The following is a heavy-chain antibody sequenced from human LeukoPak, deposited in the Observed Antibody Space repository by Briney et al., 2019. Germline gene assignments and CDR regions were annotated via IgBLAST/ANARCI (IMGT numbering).Heavy chain of an antibody. CDR1: GFTFSSYA. D-gene: IGHD6-19*01. J-gene: IGHJ4*02. CDR3: AQGPDVLWLGRLLSY. V-gene: IGHV3-23*01. CDR2: IIGSGGST. Sequence: GGSLRLSCAASGFTFSSYAMSWVRQAPGKGLEWVSAIIGSGGSTYYADSVKGRFTISRDNSKNTLYLQMTSLRAEDTAVYYCAQGPDVLWLGRLLSYWGQGTLVTVSS.